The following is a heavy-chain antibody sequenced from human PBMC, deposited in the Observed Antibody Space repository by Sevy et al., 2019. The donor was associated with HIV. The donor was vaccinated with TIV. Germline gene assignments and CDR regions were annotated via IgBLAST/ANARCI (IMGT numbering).Heavy chain of an antibody. D-gene: IGHD3-10*01. J-gene: IGHJ4*02. CDR2: ISGSGGST. CDR3: AKHGDVLLWFGELSAYFDY. CDR1: GFTFSSYA. V-gene: IGHV3-23*01. Sequence: GGSLRLSCAASGFTFSSYAMSWVRQAPGKGLEWVSAISGSGGSTYYADSVKGRFTISRDNSKNTLYLQMNSLRAEDTAVYYCAKHGDVLLWFGELSAYFDYWGQGTLVTVSS.